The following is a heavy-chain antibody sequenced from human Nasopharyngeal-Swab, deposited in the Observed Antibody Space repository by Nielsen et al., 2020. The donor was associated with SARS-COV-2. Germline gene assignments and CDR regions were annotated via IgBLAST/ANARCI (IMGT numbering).Heavy chain of an antibody. Sequence: SGPTLVKPTQTLTLTCTFSGFSLSTSGLCVSWIRQPPGKALEWLALIDWDDDKYYSTSLKTRLTISKDTSKDQVVLTMTNMDPVDTATYYCARAYGSGSHGAFDIWGQGTMVTVSS. D-gene: IGHD3-10*01. CDR3: ARAYGSGSHGAFDI. J-gene: IGHJ3*02. CDR1: GFSLSTSGLC. CDR2: IDWDDDK. V-gene: IGHV2-70*01.